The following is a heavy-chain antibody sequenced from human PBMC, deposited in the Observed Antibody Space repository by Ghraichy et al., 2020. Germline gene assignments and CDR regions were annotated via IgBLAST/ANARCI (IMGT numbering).Heavy chain of an antibody. Sequence: SETLSLTCTVSGGSISSYYWSWIRQPPGKGLEWIGYIYYSGSTNYNPSLKSRVTISVDTSKNQFSLKLSSVTAADTAVYYCARDRAPYYYDSSGSAFDIWAKGQWSPSLQ. V-gene: IGHV4-59*01. CDR3: ARDRAPYYYDSSGSAFDI. J-gene: IGHJ3*02. CDR2: IYYSGST. D-gene: IGHD3-22*01. CDR1: GGSISSYY.